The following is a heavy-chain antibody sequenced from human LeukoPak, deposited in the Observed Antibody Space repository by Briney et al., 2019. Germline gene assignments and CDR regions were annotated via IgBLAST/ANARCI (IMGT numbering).Heavy chain of an antibody. V-gene: IGHV3-7*04. CDR3: ARGGGLDV. CDR1: GFNFNSYW. Sequence: GSLKLSCATSGFNFNSYWKKLARPAPGKGLEWVASINHNGNVNYYVDSVKGRFTISRDNAKNSLYLQMSNLRAEDTAVYFCARGGGLDVWGQGATVTVSS. J-gene: IGHJ6*02. CDR2: INHNGNVN.